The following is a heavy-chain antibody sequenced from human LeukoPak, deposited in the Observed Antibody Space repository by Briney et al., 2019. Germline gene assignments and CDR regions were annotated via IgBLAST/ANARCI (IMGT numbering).Heavy chain of an antibody. CDR3: ARVSGSIRFGPKGWFDP. V-gene: IGHV4-59*01. D-gene: IGHD3-10*01. CDR2: IYYSGST. CDR1: GGTISSYY. Sequence: SETLSLTCTVSGGTISSYYWSWIRQPPGKGLEWIGYIYYSGSTNYNPSLKNRVTISVDTSKNQFSLKLSSVTAADTAVYYCARVSGSIRFGPKGWFDPWGQGTLVTVSS. J-gene: IGHJ5*02.